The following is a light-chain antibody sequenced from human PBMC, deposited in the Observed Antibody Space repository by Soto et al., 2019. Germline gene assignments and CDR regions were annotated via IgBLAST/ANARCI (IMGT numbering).Light chain of an antibody. CDR2: EVS. V-gene: IGLV2-14*01. J-gene: IGLJ2*01. CDR1: SSDVGGYNF. Sequence: QSALIQPASVSGSPGQSITFSCTGTSSDVGGYNFVSWYQHHPGKAPKLIIYEVSNRPSGVSNRFSASKSGNTASLTISGLQAEDEADYYCSSYTNSSTLVGFGGGTKLTV. CDR3: SSYTNSSTLVG.